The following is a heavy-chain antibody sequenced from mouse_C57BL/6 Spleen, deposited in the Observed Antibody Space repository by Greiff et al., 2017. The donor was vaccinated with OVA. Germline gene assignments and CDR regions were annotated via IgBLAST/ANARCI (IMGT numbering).Heavy chain of an antibody. D-gene: IGHD1-1*01. V-gene: IGHV1-52*01. J-gene: IGHJ1*03. CDR2: IDPSDSET. CDR1: GYTFTSYW. Sequence: QVQLKQPGAELVRPGSSVKLSCKASGYTFTSYWMHWVKQRPIQGLEWIGNIDPSDSETHYNQKFKDKATLTVDKSSSTAYLQLSSLTSEDSAVYYCARGSYYGSSPNWYFDVWGTGTTVTVSS. CDR3: ARGSYYGSSPNWYFDV.